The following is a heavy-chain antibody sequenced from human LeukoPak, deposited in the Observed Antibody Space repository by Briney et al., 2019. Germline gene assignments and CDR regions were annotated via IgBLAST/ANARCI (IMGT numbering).Heavy chain of an antibody. J-gene: IGHJ4*02. D-gene: IGHD2-15*01. V-gene: IGHV3-21*01. CDR2: ISSSSSYI. CDR3: ARDTTRWFSPSDH. Sequence: NPGGSLRLSCAASGFTFSSYSMNWVRQTPGKGLEWVSSISSSSSYIYYADSVKGRFTVSRDNAKNSLYLQMNTLRADDTAVYYCARDTTRWFSPSDHWGQGTLVTVSS. CDR1: GFTFSSYS.